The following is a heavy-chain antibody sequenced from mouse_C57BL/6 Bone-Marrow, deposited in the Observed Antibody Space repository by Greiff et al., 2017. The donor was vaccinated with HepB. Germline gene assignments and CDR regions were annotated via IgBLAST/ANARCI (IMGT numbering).Heavy chain of an antibody. Sequence: VQLQQPGAELVMPGASVKLSCKASGYTFTSYWMHWVKQRPGQGLEWIGEIDPSDSYTNYNQKFKGKSTLTVDKSSSTAYMQLRSLTSEDSAVYYCASPYYYGSSYRYWYFDVWGTGTTVTVSS. CDR3: ASPYYYGSSYRYWYFDV. CDR1: GYTFTSYW. D-gene: IGHD1-1*01. CDR2: IDPSDSYT. V-gene: IGHV1-69*01. J-gene: IGHJ1*03.